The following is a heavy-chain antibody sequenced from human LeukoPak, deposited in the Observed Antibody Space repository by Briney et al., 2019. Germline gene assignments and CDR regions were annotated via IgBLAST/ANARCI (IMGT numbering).Heavy chain of an antibody. CDR2: INPSGGST. CDR1: GYTFTSYY. V-gene: IGHV1-46*01. J-gene: IGHJ4*02. D-gene: IGHD1-26*01. Sequence: ASVTVSCKASGYTFTSYYIHWVRQAPGQGLEWMGIINPSGGSTSYAQKFQGRVTMTRDMSTSTVYMELSSLRSEDTAVYYCARAPVGATLDYWGQGTLVTVSS. CDR3: ARAPVGATLDY.